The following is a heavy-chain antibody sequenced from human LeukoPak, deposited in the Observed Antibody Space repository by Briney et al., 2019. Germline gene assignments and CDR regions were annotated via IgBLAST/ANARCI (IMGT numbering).Heavy chain of an antibody. CDR3: ARQGSYCRGGSCYFHYGMDV. CDR1: GGSMSSYF. J-gene: IGHJ6*02. CDR2: IYYSGST. Sequence: PSETLSLTCTVSGGSMSSYFWSWIRRPPGKGLEWIGYIYYSGSTNYNPSLKSRVTISVDTSKNQFSLKLSSVTAADTAVYYCARQGSYCRGGSCYFHYGMDVWGQGTTVTVSS. V-gene: IGHV4-59*08. D-gene: IGHD2-15*01.